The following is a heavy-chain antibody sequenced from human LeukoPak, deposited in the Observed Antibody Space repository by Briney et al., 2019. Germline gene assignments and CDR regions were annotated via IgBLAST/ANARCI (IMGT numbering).Heavy chain of an antibody. CDR3: ARHVKSAYDSSGYYWDFDY. CDR2: IYYSGST. D-gene: IGHD3-22*01. Sequence: PSETLSLTCAVSGGSISSSNWWSWIRQPPGKGLEWIGSIYYSGSTYYNPSLKSRVTISVDTSKNQFSLKLSSVTAADTAVYYCARHVKSAYDSSGYYWDFDYWGQGTLVTVSS. CDR1: GGSISSSNW. J-gene: IGHJ4*02. V-gene: IGHV4-39*01.